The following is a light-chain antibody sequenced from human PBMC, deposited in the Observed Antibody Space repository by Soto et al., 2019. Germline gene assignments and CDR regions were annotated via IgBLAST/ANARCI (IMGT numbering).Light chain of an antibody. CDR1: SSEVGGYNY. CDR3: SSYRSGSVVL. CDR2: GVS. Sequence: QSALTQPASVSGSPGQSITISCTGTSSEVGGYNYVSWYQQHPGKAHKLVIYGVSYRPSGVSGRFSGSKFQNTASLTISGLQPEDEADYYCSSYRSGSVVLFGGGTKLTVL. J-gene: IGLJ3*02. V-gene: IGLV2-14*01.